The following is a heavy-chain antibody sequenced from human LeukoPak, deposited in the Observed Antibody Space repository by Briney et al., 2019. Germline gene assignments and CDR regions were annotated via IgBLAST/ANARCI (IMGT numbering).Heavy chain of an antibody. CDR1: GGSISSGGYS. Sequence: SETLSLTCAVSGGSISSGGYSWSWLRQPPGKGLEWIGYIYHSGSTYYNPSLKSRVTISVDRSKNQFSLKLSSVTAADTAVYYCARSLAYCGGDCYSPPYYYYGMDVWGQGTTVTVSS. CDR3: ARSLAYCGGDCYSPPYYYYGMDV. J-gene: IGHJ6*02. D-gene: IGHD2-21*02. CDR2: IYHSGST. V-gene: IGHV4-30-2*01.